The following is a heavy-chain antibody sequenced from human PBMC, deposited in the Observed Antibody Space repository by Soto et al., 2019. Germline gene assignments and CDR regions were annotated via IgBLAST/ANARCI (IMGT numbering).Heavy chain of an antibody. J-gene: IGHJ6*02. Sequence: ASVKVSCKVSGYTLTELSMHWVRQAPGKGLEWTGGFDPEDGETIYAQKFQGRVTMTEDTSTDTAYMELSSLRSEDTAVYYCATEGGIAAAAPIYYYYGMDVWGQGTTVTVSS. CDR3: ATEGGIAAAAPIYYYYGMDV. V-gene: IGHV1-24*01. D-gene: IGHD6-13*01. CDR2: FDPEDGET. CDR1: GYTLTELS.